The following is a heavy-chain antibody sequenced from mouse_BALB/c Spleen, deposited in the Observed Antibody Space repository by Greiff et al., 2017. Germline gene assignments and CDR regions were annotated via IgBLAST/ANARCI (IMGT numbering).Heavy chain of an antibody. CDR1: GFTFSSFG. CDR3: AGDRYDVAWFAY. V-gene: IGHV5-17*02. J-gene: IGHJ3*01. Sequence: EVMLVESGGGLVQPGGSRKLSCAASGFTFSSFGMHWVRQAPEKGLEWVAYISSGSSTIYYADTVTGRFTISRDNPKNTLFLQMTSLRSEDTAMYYCAGDRYDVAWFAYWGQGTPVTVSA. D-gene: IGHD2-14*01. CDR2: ISSGSSTI.